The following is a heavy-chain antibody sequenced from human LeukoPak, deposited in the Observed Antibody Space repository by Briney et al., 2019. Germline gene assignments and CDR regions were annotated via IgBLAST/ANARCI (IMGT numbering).Heavy chain of an antibody. J-gene: IGHJ5*02. CDR1: GYTFTRYY. V-gene: IGHV1-46*04. CDR2: INPSGGST. CDR3: ARQSFGEAVLRYFDWLSTSNWFDP. Sequence: ASVKVSCKASGYTFTRYYMHWVRRAPGQGLEWMGIINPSGGSTSYAQKLQGRVTMTRDMSTSTVYMELSSLTFEDTAVYYCARQSFGEAVLRYFDWLSTSNWFDPWGQGTLVTVSS. D-gene: IGHD3-9*01.